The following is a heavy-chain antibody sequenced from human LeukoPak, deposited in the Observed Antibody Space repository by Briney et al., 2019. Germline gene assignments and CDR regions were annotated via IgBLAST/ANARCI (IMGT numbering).Heavy chain of an antibody. J-gene: IGHJ5*02. D-gene: IGHD3-16*01. V-gene: IGHV1-2*02. CDR2: INPNSGGT. CDR3: ARDLRFGSTVYNWFDP. CDR1: GYTFTGYY. Sequence: ASVKVSCKASGYTFTGYYMHWVRQAPGQGLEWMGWINPNSGGTNYAQKFQGRVTMTRDTSISTAYMELSRLRSDDTAVYYCARDLRFGSTVYNWFDPRGQGTLVTVSS.